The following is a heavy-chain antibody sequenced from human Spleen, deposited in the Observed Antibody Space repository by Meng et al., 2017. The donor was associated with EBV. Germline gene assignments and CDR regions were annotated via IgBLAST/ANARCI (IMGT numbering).Heavy chain of an antibody. Sequence: QVWLVACWGGCVKPGGALRLSLAASGFTVGDYYMSGIRQAPGKGLEWFSYISSSGSTIYYADSVKGRFTISRDNAKNSLYLQMNSLRAEDTAVYYCARGVGDFDYWGQGTLVTVSS. CDR1: GFTVGDYY. J-gene: IGHJ4*02. CDR2: ISSSGSTI. CDR3: ARGVGDFDY. D-gene: IGHD2-21*01. V-gene: IGHV3-11*01.